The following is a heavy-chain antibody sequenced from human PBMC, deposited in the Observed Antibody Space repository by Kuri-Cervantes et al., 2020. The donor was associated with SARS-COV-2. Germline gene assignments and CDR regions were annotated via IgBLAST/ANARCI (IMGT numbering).Heavy chain of an antibody. CDR2: ISTYNANA. CDR3: AGGFDYGDYPYYYGMDV. V-gene: IGHV1-18*04. Sequence: GGSLRLSCKAPGYTFTTYGITWVRQAPGQGLEWMGWISTYNANADYAQKLQGRVTMTTDTSTSIAYMELRSLRSDDTAIYYCAGGFDYGDYPYYYGMDVWGQGTTVTVSS. J-gene: IGHJ6*02. D-gene: IGHD4-17*01. CDR1: GYTFTTYG.